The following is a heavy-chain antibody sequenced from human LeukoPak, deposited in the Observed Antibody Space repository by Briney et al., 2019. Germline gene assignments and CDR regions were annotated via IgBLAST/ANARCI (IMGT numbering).Heavy chain of an antibody. CDR1: GFTFSSYS. V-gene: IGHV3-48*04. Sequence: GGSLRLSCAASGFTFSSYSMNWVRQAPGKGLEWVSYISSSSSTIYYADSVKGRFTISRDNAKNSLYLQMNSLRAEDTAVYYCARVSSSSPLYYYYYMDVWGKGTTVTVSS. D-gene: IGHD6-6*01. CDR2: ISSSSSTI. CDR3: ARVSSSSPLYYYYYMDV. J-gene: IGHJ6*03.